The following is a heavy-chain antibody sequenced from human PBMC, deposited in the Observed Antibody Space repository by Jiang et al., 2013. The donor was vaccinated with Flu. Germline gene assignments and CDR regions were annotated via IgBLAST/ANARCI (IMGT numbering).Heavy chain of an antibody. D-gene: IGHD6-13*01. V-gene: IGHV1-3*04. CDR2: IATDTGDT. CDR3: ARDRGVEAAGTGHWWFDL. J-gene: IGHJ2*01. Sequence: SGAEVKKPGASVKVSCKASGYTFTNYAIHWVRQAPGQRLEWMGWIATDTGDTKYSLELQGRVTITRDTSASTAYMELSSLRSEDTAVYFCARDRGVEAAGTGHWWFDLWGRGTLVTVSS. CDR1: GYTFTNYA.